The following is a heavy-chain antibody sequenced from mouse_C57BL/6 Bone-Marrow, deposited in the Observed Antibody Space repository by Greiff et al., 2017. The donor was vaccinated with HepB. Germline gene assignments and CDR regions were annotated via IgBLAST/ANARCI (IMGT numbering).Heavy chain of an antibody. CDR1: GYTFTDYY. J-gene: IGHJ3*01. D-gene: IGHD2-3*01. CDR2: INPNNGGT. CDR3: ARVPDGYYPFAY. Sequence: EVQLQQSGPELVKPGASVKISCKASGYTFTDYYMNWVKQSHGKSLEWIGDINPNNGGTSYNQKFKGKATLTVDKSSSTAYMELRSLTSEDSAVYYCARVPDGYYPFAYWGQGTLVTVSA. V-gene: IGHV1-26*01.